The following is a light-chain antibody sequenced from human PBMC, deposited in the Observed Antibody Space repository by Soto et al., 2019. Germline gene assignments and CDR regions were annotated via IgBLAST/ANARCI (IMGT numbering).Light chain of an antibody. CDR2: DAS. V-gene: IGKV3-11*01. CDR3: QQRSDPPSFT. Sequence: EVLLTQSPATLSLSPGERDNISCRASKSVISFLAWYQQKPGQSPRLLIYDASNRATGIPARFSGSGSGTDFTLTISSLEPEDFAVYYCQQRSDPPSFTFGGGTKVDIK. CDR1: KSVISF. J-gene: IGKJ4*01.